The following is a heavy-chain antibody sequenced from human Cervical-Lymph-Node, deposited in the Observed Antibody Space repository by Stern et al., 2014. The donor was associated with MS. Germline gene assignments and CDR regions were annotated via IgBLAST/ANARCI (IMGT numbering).Heavy chain of an antibody. V-gene: IGHV1-69*01. CDR2: IIPKNGKP. CDR1: GGTFSNYA. J-gene: IGHJ3*01. CDR3: AIFHPPR. Sequence: VQLVQSGAEMKKPGSSVKVSCKASGGTFSNYAFNWVRQAPGQGLEWMGLIIPKNGKPNYAQTFQGRVTIVADESTVYMELTSLRSEDAAVYYCAIFHPPRWGQGTMVTVSS.